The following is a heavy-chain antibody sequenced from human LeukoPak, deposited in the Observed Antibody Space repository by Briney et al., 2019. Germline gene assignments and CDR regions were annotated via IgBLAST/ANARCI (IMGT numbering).Heavy chain of an antibody. V-gene: IGHV1-2*02. D-gene: IGHD3-22*01. Sequence: GASVKVSCKASGYTFTGYYMHWVRQAPGQGLEWMGWINPNSGSTNYAQKFQGRVTMTRDTSISTAYMELSSLRSEDTAVYYCATYYYDSSGYNTYFDYWGQGTLVTVSS. CDR3: ATYYYDSSGYNTYFDY. CDR2: INPNSGST. J-gene: IGHJ4*02. CDR1: GYTFTGYY.